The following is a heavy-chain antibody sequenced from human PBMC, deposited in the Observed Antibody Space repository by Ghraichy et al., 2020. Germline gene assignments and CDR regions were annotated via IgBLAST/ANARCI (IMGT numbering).Heavy chain of an antibody. J-gene: IGHJ4*02. D-gene: IGHD2-15*01. CDR1: GFTFSGSA. CDR3: TSRVVVAATLFDY. V-gene: IGHV3-73*01. Sequence: GGSLRLSCAASGFTFSGSAMHWVRQASGKGLEWVGRIRSKANSYATAYAASVKGRFTISRDDSKNTAYLQMNSLKTEDTAVYYCTSRVVVAATLFDYWGQGTLVTVSS. CDR2: IRSKANSYAT.